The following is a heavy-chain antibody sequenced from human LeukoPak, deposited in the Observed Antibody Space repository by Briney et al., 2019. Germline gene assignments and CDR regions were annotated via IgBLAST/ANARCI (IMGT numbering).Heavy chain of an antibody. Sequence: PGGSLRLSCAASGFTFSSYAMHWVRQAPGKGLEWVAVISYDGSNKYYADSVKGRFTISRDNSKNTLYLQMNSLRAEDTAVYYCARGQSFRGFDYWGQGTLVTVSS. CDR1: GFTFSSYA. J-gene: IGHJ4*02. CDR2: ISYDGSNK. D-gene: IGHD2-21*01. CDR3: ARGQSFRGFDY. V-gene: IGHV3-30*14.